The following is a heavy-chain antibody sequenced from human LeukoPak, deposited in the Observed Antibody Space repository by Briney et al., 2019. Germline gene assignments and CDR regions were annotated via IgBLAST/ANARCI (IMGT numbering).Heavy chain of an antibody. CDR2: INHSGST. V-gene: IGHV4-34*01. J-gene: IGHJ4*02. CDR3: AGRKFNSSGGGCLDY. Sequence: PSETLSLTCAVYGGSFSGYYWSWIRQPPGKGLEWIGEINHSGSTNYNPSLKSRVTVSVDTSKNQFSLKLSSVTAADTAVYYCAGRKFNSSGGGCLDYWGQGTLVTVSS. D-gene: IGHD2-15*01. CDR1: GGSFSGYY.